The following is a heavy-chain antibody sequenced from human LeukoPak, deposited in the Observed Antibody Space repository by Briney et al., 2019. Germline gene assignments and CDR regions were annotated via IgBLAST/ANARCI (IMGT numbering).Heavy chain of an antibody. J-gene: IGHJ6*02. CDR1: GFTFSSYS. V-gene: IGHV3-48*01. CDR2: ISSSSSTI. CDR3: ARDYYGMDV. Sequence: PGGSLRLSCAASGFTFSSYSMNWVRQAPGKGLEWVSYISSSSSTIYYADSVEGRFTISRDNAKNSLYLQMNSLRAEDTAVYYCARDYYGMDVWGQGTTVTVSS.